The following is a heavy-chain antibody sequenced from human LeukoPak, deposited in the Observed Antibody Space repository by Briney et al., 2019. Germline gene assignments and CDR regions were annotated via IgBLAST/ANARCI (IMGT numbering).Heavy chain of an antibody. CDR1: GGSISNYY. Sequence: SETLSLTCTVSGGSISNYYWSWIRQPPGKGLEWIGYIYYSGSTNYNPSLKSRVTISVDTFKKQFSLKLSSVTAADTAVYYCARVTGYIIEDYFDYWGQGTLVTVSS. J-gene: IGHJ4*02. V-gene: IGHV4-59*01. CDR3: ARVTGYIIEDYFDY. CDR2: IYYSGST. D-gene: IGHD6-13*01.